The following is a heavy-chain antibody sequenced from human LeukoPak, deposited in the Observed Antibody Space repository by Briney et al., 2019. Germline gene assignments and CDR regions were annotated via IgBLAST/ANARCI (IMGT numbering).Heavy chain of an antibody. D-gene: IGHD3-10*01. CDR3: ARGTPMVRDQLFDP. CDR1: GFTFSSYW. V-gene: IGHV3-74*01. CDR2: INSDGSST. Sequence: GGSLRLSCAASGFTFSSYWMHWVHQAPGKGQVWVSRINSDGSSTSYADSVKGGFTISRDNAKNTLYTQMNSLRAEDTAVYYCARGTPMVRDQLFDPWGQGTLVTVSA. J-gene: IGHJ5*02.